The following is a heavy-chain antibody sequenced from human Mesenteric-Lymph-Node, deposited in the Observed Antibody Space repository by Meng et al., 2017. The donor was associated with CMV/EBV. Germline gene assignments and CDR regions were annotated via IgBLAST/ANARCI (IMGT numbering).Heavy chain of an antibody. CDR3: AHSLTQLLPYFDY. Sequence: FSAFSLSSSGVGVGWIRQPPGKALEWLAVIYWDDDSRYSPSLSRRLTITRDTSKNQVVLKMTNMDPVDTATYYCAHSLTQLLPYFDYWGQGFLVTVSS. V-gene: IGHV2-5*02. J-gene: IGHJ4*02. CDR1: AFSLSSSGVG. CDR2: IYWDDDS. D-gene: IGHD1-1*01.